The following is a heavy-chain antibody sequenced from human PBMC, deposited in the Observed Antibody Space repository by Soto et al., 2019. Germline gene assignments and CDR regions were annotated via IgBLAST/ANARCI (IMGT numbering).Heavy chain of an antibody. D-gene: IGHD2-2*01. CDR2: INPSGGST. CDR3: VREGSSYAFLY. J-gene: IGHJ4*02. Sequence: QVQLVQSGAEVKKPGASVKVSCKASGYTFTSYYMHWVRQAPGQGLEWMGIINPSGGSTSYAQKFQGRVTMTRDTSTSTVYMELSSLRSEDTAVYYCVREGSSYAFLYWGQGTLVTVSS. V-gene: IGHV1-46*01. CDR1: GYTFTSYY.